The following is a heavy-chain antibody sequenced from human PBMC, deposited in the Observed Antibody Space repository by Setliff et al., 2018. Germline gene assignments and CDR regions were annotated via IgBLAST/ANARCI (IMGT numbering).Heavy chain of an antibody. CDR2: VTVYNGNT. CDR1: GYTFSNYG. Sequence: ASVKVSCKASGYTFSNYGVAWVRQAPGQGLEWMGWVTVYNGNTKYAQNLQGRLTLTTDISTSTAYMELGSLTTDDTAVYYCARVESMVRGKNILRHFDYWGQGIQVTVSS. J-gene: IGHJ4*02. CDR3: ARVESMVRGKNILRHFDY. V-gene: IGHV1-18*01. D-gene: IGHD3-10*01.